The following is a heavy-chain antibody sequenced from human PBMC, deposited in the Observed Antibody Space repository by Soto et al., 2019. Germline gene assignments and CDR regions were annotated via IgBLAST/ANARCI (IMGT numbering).Heavy chain of an antibody. V-gene: IGHV1-18*01. CDR1: GYTFTSYG. CDR2: ISAYNGNT. Sequence: AASVKVCCKASGYTFTSYGMRWVRQATGQGLEWMGWISAYNGNTNYAQKLQGRVTMTTDTSTSTAYMELRSLRSDDTAVYYCAREVGGDDFWSGYYIGAFDIWGQGTMVTVSS. CDR3: AREVGGDDFWSGYYIGAFDI. D-gene: IGHD3-3*01. J-gene: IGHJ3*02.